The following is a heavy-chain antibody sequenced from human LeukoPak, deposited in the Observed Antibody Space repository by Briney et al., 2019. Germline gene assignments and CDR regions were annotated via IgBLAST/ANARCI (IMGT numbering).Heavy chain of an antibody. D-gene: IGHD6-19*01. J-gene: IGHJ6*03. CDR1: GGSFSGYY. CDR3: ARVFIVAVAGLRLPRVNYYMDV. V-gene: IGHV4-34*01. CDR2: INHSGST. Sequence: SETLSLTCAVYGGSFSGYYWSWIRQPPGKGLEWIGEINHSGSTNYNPSLKSRVTISVDTSKNQFSLKLNSVTAADTAVYYCARVFIVAVAGLRLPRVNYYMDVWGKGTTVTVSS.